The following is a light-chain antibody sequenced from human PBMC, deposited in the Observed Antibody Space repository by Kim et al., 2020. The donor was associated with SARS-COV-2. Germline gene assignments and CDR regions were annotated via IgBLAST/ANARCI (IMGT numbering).Light chain of an antibody. CDR2: EVS. CDR1: SSDVGTYNR. V-gene: IGLV2-18*02. J-gene: IGLJ2*01. Sequence: GQSVTIACTGTSSDVGTYNRVSWYQQSPGTAPKLMIYEVSNRPSGVPDRFSGSKSGNTASLTISGLQAEDEADYYCTSYTSSNTMIFGGGTQLTVL. CDR3: TSYTSSNTMI.